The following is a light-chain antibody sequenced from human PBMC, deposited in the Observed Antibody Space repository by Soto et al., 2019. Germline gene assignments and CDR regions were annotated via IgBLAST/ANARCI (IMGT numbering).Light chain of an antibody. Sequence: QSVLTQPASVSGSPGQSITISCTGTSSDVGGYNYVSWYQQHPGKAPKLMIYEVSNRPSGVSNRFSGSKSGNTASLTISGLQAEDEADYYCSSYTRRSTYVFGTGTKLTVL. V-gene: IGLV2-14*01. J-gene: IGLJ1*01. CDR1: SSDVGGYNY. CDR2: EVS. CDR3: SSYTRRSTYV.